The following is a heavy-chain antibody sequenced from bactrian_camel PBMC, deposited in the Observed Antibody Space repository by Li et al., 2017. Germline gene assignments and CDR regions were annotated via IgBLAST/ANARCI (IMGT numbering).Heavy chain of an antibody. CDR1: GFTFSSYG. CDR2: IYSDGSKT. Sequence: VQLVESGGGLVQPGGSLRLSCAASGFTFSSYGMSWVRQAPGKGLEWVSGIYSDGSKTDYADSVKGRFTISRDNAKNTMYLQMNSLKPEYTAVYYCVRPGENGGTFGYWGQGTQVTVS. J-gene: IGHJ6*01. D-gene: IGHD6*01. CDR3: VRPGENGGTFGY. V-gene: IGHV3S7*01.